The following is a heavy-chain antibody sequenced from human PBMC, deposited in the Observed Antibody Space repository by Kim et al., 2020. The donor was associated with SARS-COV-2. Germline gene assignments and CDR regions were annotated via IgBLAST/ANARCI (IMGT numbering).Heavy chain of an antibody. CDR3: ARQRDEYTYGWFDP. Sequence: GESLKISCKGSGYKLSNDWIGWVRQMPGRGLEWVGIIYPDYSHTIYSPSFQGHITISVDKSINTAYLQWNSLKASDTAMYYCARQRDEYTYGWFDPWSQGTLVTVSS. V-gene: IGHV5-51*01. CDR2: IYPDYSHT. D-gene: IGHD1-1*01. CDR1: GYKLSNDW. J-gene: IGHJ5*02.